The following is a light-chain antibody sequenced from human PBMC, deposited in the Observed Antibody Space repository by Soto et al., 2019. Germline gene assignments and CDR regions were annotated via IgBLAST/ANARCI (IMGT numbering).Light chain of an antibody. Sequence: DIQMTQSPSTLSASVGDRVTMTCRASQSISKWLAWYQQKPGTAPKLLIYDASNLESGVPSRFSGSGSGTEFTLTIRSLQPDDFATYYCQQYDSYSALTFGGGTKVDIK. J-gene: IGKJ4*01. CDR3: QQYDSYSALT. CDR2: DAS. CDR1: QSISKW. V-gene: IGKV1-5*01.